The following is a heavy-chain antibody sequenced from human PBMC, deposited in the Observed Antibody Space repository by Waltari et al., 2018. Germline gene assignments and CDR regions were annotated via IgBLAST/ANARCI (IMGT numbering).Heavy chain of an antibody. CDR2: IYYSGST. Sequence: QLQLQESGPGLVKPSETLSLTCTVSGGSISSSSYYWGWIRQPPGKGREWIGSIYYSGSTYYNPSRKSRVTISVDTSKNQFSLKLSSVTAADTAVYYCARGNYYDSSGYYYGGGYFDYWGQGTLVTVSS. CDR3: ARGNYYDSSGYYYGGGYFDY. D-gene: IGHD3-22*01. J-gene: IGHJ4*02. CDR1: GGSISSSSYY. V-gene: IGHV4-39*07.